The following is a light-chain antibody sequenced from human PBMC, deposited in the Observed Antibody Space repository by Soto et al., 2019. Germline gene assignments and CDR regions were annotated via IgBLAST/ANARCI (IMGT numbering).Light chain of an antibody. CDR3: QQTYNTPRT. Sequence: DSQMTQSPSSLSASVGDRVTISCRASQNIDSYLNWYQQRPGKAPKLLIHDASSLQSGVPARFSGSGSGTDFTLTISSLHPEDFATYYCQQTYNTPRTFGQGTKVDIK. CDR2: DAS. CDR1: QNIDSY. J-gene: IGKJ1*01. V-gene: IGKV1-39*01.